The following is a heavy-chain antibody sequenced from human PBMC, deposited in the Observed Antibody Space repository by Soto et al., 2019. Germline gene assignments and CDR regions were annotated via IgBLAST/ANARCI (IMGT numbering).Heavy chain of an antibody. CDR1: GGSISSSSYY. CDR2: IYYSGST. CDR3: ASHGPSSHWLGN. D-gene: IGHD6-19*01. V-gene: IGHV4-39*01. J-gene: IGHJ4*02. Sequence: QLQLQESGPGLVKPSETLSLTCTVSGGSISSSSYYWGWIRQPPGKGLEWIGSIYYSGSTYYNPSLKSRVTISVDTSKNRFSLKLSSVTAADTAVYYCASHGPSSHWLGNWGQGTLVTVSS.